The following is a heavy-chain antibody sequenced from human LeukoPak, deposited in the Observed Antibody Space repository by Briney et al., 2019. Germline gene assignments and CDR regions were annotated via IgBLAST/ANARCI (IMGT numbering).Heavy chain of an antibody. D-gene: IGHD1-26*01. V-gene: IGHV3-7*01. Sequence: PGGSLRLSCVVSGFTFSSSWMSWVRQAPEKGLEWVANLKEDGSEKYYVDSVKGRFTISRDNTKNSLYLQMDSLRAEDTAVYYCAYSGSYWDYWGQGTLVTVSS. J-gene: IGHJ4*02. CDR1: GFTFSSSW. CDR3: AYSGSYWDY. CDR2: LKEDGSEK.